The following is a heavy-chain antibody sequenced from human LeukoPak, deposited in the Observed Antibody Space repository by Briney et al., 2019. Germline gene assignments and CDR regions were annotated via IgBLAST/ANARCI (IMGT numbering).Heavy chain of an antibody. D-gene: IGHD3-22*01. CDR2: INNDGSNT. J-gene: IGHJ4*02. CDR1: GFTFSRYW. CDR3: ARRYYDSNDY. V-gene: IGHV3-74*01. Sequence: VQSGGSLRLSCAGSGFTFSRYWMHWVRQAPGKGLVWVSHINNDGSNTNYADFVKGRFTISRDNAKNTLYLQMNSLRAEDTAVYYCARRYYDSNDYWGQGTLVTVSS.